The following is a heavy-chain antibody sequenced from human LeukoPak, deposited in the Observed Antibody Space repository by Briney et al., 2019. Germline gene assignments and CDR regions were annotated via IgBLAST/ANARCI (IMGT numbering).Heavy chain of an antibody. CDR1: GFTFSSYA. J-gene: IGHJ4*02. CDR3: ARQPSWFGETIFDY. D-gene: IGHD3-10*01. Sequence: GSLRLSCAASGFTFSSYAMHWVRQAPGKGLEWVAVISYDGSNKYYADSVKGRFTISRDNSKNTLYLQMNSLRAEDTAVYYCARQPSWFGETIFDYWGQGTLVTVSS. CDR2: ISYDGSNK. V-gene: IGHV3-30-3*01.